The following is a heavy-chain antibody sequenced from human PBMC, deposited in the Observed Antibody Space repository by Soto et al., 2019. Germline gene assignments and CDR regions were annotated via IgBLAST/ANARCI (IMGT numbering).Heavy chain of an antibody. CDR2: IYYSGST. CDR3: ARDLGLPGYYY. J-gene: IGHJ4*02. Sequence: TSETLSLTCTVSGGSISSYYWSWIRQPPGKGLEWIGYIYYSGSTNYNPSLKSRVTISVDTSKNQFSLKLSSVTAADTAVYYCARDLGLPGYYYWGQGTLVTVSS. V-gene: IGHV4-59*01. D-gene: IGHD3-9*01. CDR1: GGSISSYY.